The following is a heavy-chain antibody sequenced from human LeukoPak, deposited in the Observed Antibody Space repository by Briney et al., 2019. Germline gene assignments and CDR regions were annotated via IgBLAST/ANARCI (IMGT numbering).Heavy chain of an antibody. CDR3: ARVSYYGSGSSNWFDP. Sequence: SVKVSCKASGYTFTSYGISWVRQAPGQGLEWMGGIIPIFGTANYAQKFQGRVTITADESTSTAYMELSSLRSEDTAVYYCARVSYYGSGSSNWFDPWGQGTLVTVSS. D-gene: IGHD3-10*01. CDR1: GYTFTSYG. CDR2: IIPIFGTA. V-gene: IGHV1-69*13. J-gene: IGHJ5*02.